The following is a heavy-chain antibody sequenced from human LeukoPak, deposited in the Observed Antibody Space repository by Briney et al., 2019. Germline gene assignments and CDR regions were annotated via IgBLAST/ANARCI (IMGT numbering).Heavy chain of an antibody. J-gene: IGHJ6*03. D-gene: IGHD1-26*01. CDR3: AKVAEVGATGYYYYMDV. Sequence: EPGGSLRLSCAASGFTVSSNYMNWVRQALGKGLEWVSVIYSGGSTYYADSVKGRFTISRDNSKNTLYLQMNSLRAEDTAVYYCAKVAEVGATGYYYYMDVWGKGTTVTISS. CDR2: IYSGGST. V-gene: IGHV3-66*01. CDR1: GFTVSSNY.